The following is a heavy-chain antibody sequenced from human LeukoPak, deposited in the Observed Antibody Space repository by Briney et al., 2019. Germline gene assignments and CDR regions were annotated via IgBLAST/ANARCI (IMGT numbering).Heavy chain of an antibody. CDR2: IYYSGST. J-gene: IGHJ4*02. D-gene: IGHD3-16*02. Sequence: PSETLSLTCTVSGGSISSSGYYWGWIRQPPGKGLEWIGSIYYSGSTYCNPSLKSRVTISVDTSKNQFSLKLSSVTAADTAVYYCARHLRLGELSFYYWGQGTLVTVSS. CDR3: ARHLRLGELSFYY. CDR1: GGSISSSGYY. V-gene: IGHV4-39*01.